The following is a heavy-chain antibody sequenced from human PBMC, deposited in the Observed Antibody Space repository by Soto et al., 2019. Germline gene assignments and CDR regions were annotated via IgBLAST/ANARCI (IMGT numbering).Heavy chain of an antibody. V-gene: IGHV3-9*01. D-gene: IGHD2-2*01. Sequence: GGSLRLSCAASGFTFDDYAMHWVRQAPGKGLEWVSGISWNSGSIGYADSVKGRFTISRDNAKNSLYLQMNSLRAEDTALYYCAKDVTPGIPVGDIVVVPAAIDYWGQGTLVTVSS. CDR2: ISWNSGSI. CDR1: GFTFDDYA. CDR3: AKDVTPGIPVGDIVVVPAAIDY. J-gene: IGHJ4*02.